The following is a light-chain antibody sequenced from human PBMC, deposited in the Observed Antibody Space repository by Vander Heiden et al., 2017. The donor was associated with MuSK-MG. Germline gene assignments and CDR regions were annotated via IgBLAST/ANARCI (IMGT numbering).Light chain of an antibody. J-gene: IGKJ1*01. CDR2: GAS. CDR1: QSVSSNS. V-gene: IGKV3-20*01. CDR3: QQYGSSPPT. Sequence: EIVLTQSPGTLSLSPGERATLSCRAGQSVSSNSLAWYQQKPGQPPRFLIYGASSRATGIPDTFSGSGSGTDFTLTISRLEPEDFAIYYCQQYGSSPPTFGQGTKVEIK.